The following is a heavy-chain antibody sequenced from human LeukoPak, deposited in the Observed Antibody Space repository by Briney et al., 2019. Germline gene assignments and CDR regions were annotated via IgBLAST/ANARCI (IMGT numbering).Heavy chain of an antibody. CDR2: IIPIFGTA. CDR3: ARGVLRGPRYCSSTSCPNSYYYMDV. D-gene: IGHD2-2*01. J-gene: IGHJ6*03. CDR1: GGTFSSYA. Sequence: SVKVSCKASGGTFSSYAISWVRQAPGQGLEWMGGIIPIFGTANYAQKLQGRVTITTDESTSTAYMELSSLRSEDTAVYYCARGVLRGPRYCSSTSCPNSYYYMDVWGKGTTVTVSS. V-gene: IGHV1-69*05.